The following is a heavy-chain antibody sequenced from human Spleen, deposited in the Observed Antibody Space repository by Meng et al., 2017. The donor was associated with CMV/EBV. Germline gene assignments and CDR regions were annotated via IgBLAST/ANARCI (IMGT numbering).Heavy chain of an antibody. Sequence: GSLRLSCTVSGGSISSYYWSWIRQPPGKGLQWIGYIYYSGSTNYNPSLKSRVTISVDTSKNQFSLKLTSVTAADTAMYYCARTKYYDFWSGYYPLLDASDIWGQGTMVTVSS. V-gene: IGHV4-59*01. CDR3: ARTKYYDFWSGYYPLLDASDI. D-gene: IGHD3-3*01. CDR1: GGSISSYY. CDR2: IYYSGST. J-gene: IGHJ3*02.